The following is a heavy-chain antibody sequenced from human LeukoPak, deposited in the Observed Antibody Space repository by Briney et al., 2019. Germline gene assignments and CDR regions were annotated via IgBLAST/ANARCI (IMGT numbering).Heavy chain of an antibody. CDR1: GFTFSSYS. CDR3: ASPRAYSSSSFDY. CDR2: ISSSSSYI. D-gene: IGHD6-6*01. J-gene: IGHJ4*02. V-gene: IGHV3-21*01. Sequence: GGSLRLSCAASGFTFSSYSMNWVRQAPGKGLEWVSSISSSSSYIYYADSVKGRFTISRDNAKNSLYLQINSLRAEDTAVYYCASPRAYSSSSFDYWGQGTLVTVSS.